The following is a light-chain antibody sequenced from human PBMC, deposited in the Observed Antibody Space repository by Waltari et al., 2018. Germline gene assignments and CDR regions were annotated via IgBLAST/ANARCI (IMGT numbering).Light chain of an antibody. CDR2: WAS. J-gene: IGKJ4*01. V-gene: IGKV4-1*01. CDR3: QQYYNTPLT. CDR1: QSLLFTSNNKNN. Sequence: DIVMTQSPDSLAVSLGERATINCRSSQSLLFTSNNKNNLSLYQKKAGQPPRLLLYWASTREARGPDRFSGGGSGTEFTLSISSLQAEDVAVYYCQQYYNTPLTFGGGTKVDI.